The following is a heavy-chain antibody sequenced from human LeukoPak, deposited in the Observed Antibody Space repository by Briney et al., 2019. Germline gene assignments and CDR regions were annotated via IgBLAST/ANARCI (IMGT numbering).Heavy chain of an antibody. CDR1: GFTFSSYA. CDR2: ISYDGSNK. J-gene: IGHJ4*02. V-gene: IGHV3-30-3*02. Sequence: PGRSLRLSCAASGFTFSSYAMHWVRQAPGKGLEWVAVISYDGSNKYYADSVKGRFTISRDNSKNTLYLQMNSLRAEDTAVYYCAKFSSPFDYWGQGTLVTVSS. CDR3: AKFSSPFDY.